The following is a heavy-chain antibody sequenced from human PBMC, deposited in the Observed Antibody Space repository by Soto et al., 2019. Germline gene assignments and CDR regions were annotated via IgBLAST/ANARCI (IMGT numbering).Heavy chain of an antibody. V-gene: IGHV3-74*01. D-gene: IGHD2-2*01. J-gene: IGHJ4*02. CDR2: INSDGSNT. CDR3: ARGGVPAAMSY. CDR1: GFTFSSFW. Sequence: EVQLVESGGGLVQPGGSLRLSCAASGFTFSSFWMHWVRQAPGEGLVWVSRINSDGSNTNYADSVKGRFTFSRDNAKNRLDLQMNSRRAEDMAVYYCARGGVPAAMSYWGQGTLVTVSS.